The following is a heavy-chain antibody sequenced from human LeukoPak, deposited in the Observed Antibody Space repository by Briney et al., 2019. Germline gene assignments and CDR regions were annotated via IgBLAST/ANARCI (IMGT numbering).Heavy chain of an antibody. J-gene: IGHJ6*04. CDR2: ISGGGGNT. CDR1: GFTFSSHA. D-gene: IGHD3-10*02. CDR3: AELGITMIGGV. Sequence: QPGGSLRLSCAASGFTFSSHAMSWVRQTPGKGLEWVSLISGGGGNTYYADSVKGRFTISRDNAKNSLYLQMNSLRAEDTAVYYCAELGITMIGGVWGKGTTVTISS. V-gene: IGHV3-23*01.